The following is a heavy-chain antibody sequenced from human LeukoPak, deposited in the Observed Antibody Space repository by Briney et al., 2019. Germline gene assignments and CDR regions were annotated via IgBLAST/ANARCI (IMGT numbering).Heavy chain of an antibody. J-gene: IGHJ3*02. V-gene: IGHV3-15*01. CDR2: IKSKTDGGTT. CDR3: TTLLVVTSQSNNAFDI. CDR1: GFTFSNAW. Sequence: GGSLRLSCAASGFTFSNAWMSWVRQAPGKGLEWVGRIKSKTDGGTTDYAAPVKGRFTISRDDSKNTLYLQMDSLKTEDTAVYYCTTLLVVTSQSNNAFDIWGQGTMVTVSS. D-gene: IGHD2-21*02.